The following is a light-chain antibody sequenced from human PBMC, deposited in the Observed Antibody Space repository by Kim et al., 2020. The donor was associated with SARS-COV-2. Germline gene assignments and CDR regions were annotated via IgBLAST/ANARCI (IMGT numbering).Light chain of an antibody. Sequence: VSVPPGQTVTITCSGDKLGDKYSSWYQQQPGQAPVLVIYQDTKRPSGIPERCVGSNSGNTATLTISGAQAMDEADYYCQAWDNTWVFGGGTQLTVL. CDR1: KLGDKY. CDR3: QAWDNTWV. V-gene: IGLV3-1*01. J-gene: IGLJ3*02. CDR2: QDT.